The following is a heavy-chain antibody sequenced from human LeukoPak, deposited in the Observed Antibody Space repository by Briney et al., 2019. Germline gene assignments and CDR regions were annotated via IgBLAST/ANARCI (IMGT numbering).Heavy chain of an antibody. Sequence: GGSLRLSCAASGFTFSSYEMNWVRQAPGEGLEWLSYISSSGSTIYYADSVKGRFTISRDNAKSSLYLQMNTLRAEDTAVYYCARAGHVITMIVVLDAFDIWGQGAMVTVSS. D-gene: IGHD3-22*01. CDR2: ISSSGSTI. CDR1: GFTFSSYE. V-gene: IGHV3-48*03. J-gene: IGHJ3*02. CDR3: ARAGHVITMIVVLDAFDI.